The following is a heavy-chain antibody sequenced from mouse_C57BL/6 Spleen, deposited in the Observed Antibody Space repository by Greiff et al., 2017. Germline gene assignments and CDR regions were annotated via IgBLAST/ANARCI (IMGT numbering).Heavy chain of an antibody. CDR2: IHPNSGST. CDR1: GYTFTSYW. CDR3: AREEDTTVVADYYAMDY. J-gene: IGHJ4*01. D-gene: IGHD1-1*01. V-gene: IGHV1-64*01. Sequence: QVQLKQPGAELVKPGASVKLSCKASGYTFTSYWMHWVKQRPGQGLEWIGMIHPNSGSTNYNEKFKSKATLTVDKSSSTAYMQLSSLTSEDSAVYYCAREEDTTVVADYYAMDYWGQGTSVTVSS.